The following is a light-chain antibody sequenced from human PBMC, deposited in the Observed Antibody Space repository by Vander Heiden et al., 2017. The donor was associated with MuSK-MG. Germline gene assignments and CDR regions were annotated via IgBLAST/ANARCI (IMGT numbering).Light chain of an antibody. V-gene: IGLV2-23*02. CDR3: CSYAGSSTYV. CDR2: EVS. CDR1: SSDVGSYNL. J-gene: IGLJ1*01. Sequence: QSARTQLAPVSGSPDPSITISCTGTSSDVGSYNLVSWYQQHPGKAPKLMIYEVSKRPSGVSNRFSGSKSGNTASLTISGLQAEDEADYYCCSYAGSSTYVFGTGTKVTVL.